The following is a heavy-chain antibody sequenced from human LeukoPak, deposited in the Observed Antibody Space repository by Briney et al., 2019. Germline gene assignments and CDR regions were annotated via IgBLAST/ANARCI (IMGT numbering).Heavy chain of an antibody. CDR3: ARGRGVVVPAAMGWFDP. CDR2: FDPEDAET. CDR1: GYTLSEFS. D-gene: IGHD2-2*01. Sequence: ASVKVSCKVSGYTLSEFSIHWVRQAPGKGLEWMGGFDPEDAETVYAQKFQGRVTMTRNTSISTAYMELSSLRSEDTAVYYCARGRGVVVPAAMGWFDPWGQGTLVTVSS. V-gene: IGHV1-24*01. J-gene: IGHJ5*02.